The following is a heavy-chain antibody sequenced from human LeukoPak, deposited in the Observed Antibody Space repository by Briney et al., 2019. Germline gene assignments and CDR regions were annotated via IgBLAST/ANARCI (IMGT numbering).Heavy chain of an antibody. D-gene: IGHD2-15*01. Sequence: SETLSLTCAVSGGSISSRNWWSWVRQPPGKGLEWIGEIYHSGSINYNPSLKSRVTISVDKSKNQLSLRLTSVTAADTAVYYCARDRFTRYCSGGSCYAYYYGMDVWGQGTTVTVSS. CDR1: GGSISSRNW. CDR3: ARDRFTRYCSGGSCYAYYYGMDV. J-gene: IGHJ6*02. CDR2: IYHSGSI. V-gene: IGHV4-4*02.